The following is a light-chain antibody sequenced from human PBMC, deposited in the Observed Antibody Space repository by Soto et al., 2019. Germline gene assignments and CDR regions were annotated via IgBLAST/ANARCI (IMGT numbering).Light chain of an antibody. Sequence: DIVMTPSPDSLTVSLGERATINCKSSQSLLYSSDNKNYLAWYQQKAGQPPKLLIYWASIRQPGVPDRFSGSGSGTDFSLTISSLQAEDVAVYYCQEFYSTPSLTFGGGTKVEIK. CDR3: QEFYSTPSLT. CDR1: QSLLYSSDNKNY. V-gene: IGKV4-1*01. J-gene: IGKJ4*01. CDR2: WAS.